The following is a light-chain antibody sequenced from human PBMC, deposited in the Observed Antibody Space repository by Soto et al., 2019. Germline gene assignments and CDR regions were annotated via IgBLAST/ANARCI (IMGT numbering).Light chain of an antibody. CDR3: HQYNTYVLT. CDR1: QTISSW. J-gene: IGKJ4*01. V-gene: IGKV1-5*03. CDR2: KAS. Sequence: DIQMTQSPSSLSGSVGDRFTISCGASQTISSWLAWYQQKPGKAPKLLIHKASSLADGVPSRFSGRGSGTEFTLTISSLRPDDFATYYCHQYNTYVLTFGGGTKVDIK.